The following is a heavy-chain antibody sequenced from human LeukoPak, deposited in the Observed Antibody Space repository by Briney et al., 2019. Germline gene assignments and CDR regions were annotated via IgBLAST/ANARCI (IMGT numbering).Heavy chain of an antibody. CDR3: ARVKGSGSYLVDYFDY. D-gene: IGHD3-10*01. Sequence: SETLSLTCTVSGGSISSSSYYWGWIRQPPGKGLEWIGSIYHSGSTYYNPSLKSRVTISVDRSKNQFSLKLSSVTAADTAVYYCARVKGSGSYLVDYFDYWGQGTLVTVSS. CDR1: GGSISSSSYY. V-gene: IGHV4-39*07. CDR2: IYHSGST. J-gene: IGHJ4*02.